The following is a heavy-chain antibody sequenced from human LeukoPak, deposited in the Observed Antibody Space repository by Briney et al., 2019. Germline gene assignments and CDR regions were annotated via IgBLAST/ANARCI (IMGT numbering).Heavy chain of an antibody. J-gene: IGHJ5*02. Sequence: GGSLRLSCAAYGFTFSGSAMHWVRQASGKGLEWVGRIRSKGNSYATAYAASVKGRWTISRDDSKNTAYLQMNSLKTEDTAVYYCTRTPYSGTEPWGQGTLVTVSS. CDR2: IRSKGNSYAT. CDR3: TRTPYSGTEP. V-gene: IGHV3-73*01. CDR1: GFTFSGSA. D-gene: IGHD1-26*01.